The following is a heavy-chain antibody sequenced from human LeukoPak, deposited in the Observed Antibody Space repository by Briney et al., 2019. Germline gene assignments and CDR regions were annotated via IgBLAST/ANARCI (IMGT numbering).Heavy chain of an antibody. CDR3: AGDPGQWELRHPFDY. CDR2: ISSSSITI. CDR1: GFTFSSYS. D-gene: IGHD1-26*01. V-gene: IGHV3-48*04. Sequence: TGGSLRLSCAASGFTFSSYSLNWVRQAPGKGLEWVSFISSSSITIYYADSVKGRFTISRDNAKNSLYLQMNSLRAEDTAVYYCAGDPGQWELRHPFDYWGQGTLVTVSS. J-gene: IGHJ4*02.